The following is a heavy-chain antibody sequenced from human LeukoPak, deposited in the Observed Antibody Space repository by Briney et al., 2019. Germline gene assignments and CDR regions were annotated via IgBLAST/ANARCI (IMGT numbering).Heavy chain of an antibody. D-gene: IGHD2-8*01. CDR1: GGSISSYY. V-gene: IGHV4-4*07. CDR2: IYTSGST. J-gene: IGHJ4*02. Sequence: PSETLSPTCTVSGGSISSYYWSWIRQPAGKGLEWIGRIYTSGSTNYNPSLKSRVTMSVDTSKNQFSLKLSSVTAADTAVYYCARESSYCTNGVSRWGFDYWGQGTLVTVSS. CDR3: ARESSYCTNGVSRWGFDY.